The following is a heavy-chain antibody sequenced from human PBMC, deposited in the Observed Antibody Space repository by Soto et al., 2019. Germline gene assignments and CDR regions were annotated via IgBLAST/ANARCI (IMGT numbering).Heavy chain of an antibody. D-gene: IGHD1-20*01. J-gene: IGHJ6*02. CDR3: ARDRNWNDLFWDYGKDV. CDR1: GGTFSSYA. V-gene: IGHV1-69*01. CDR2: IIPIFGTA. Sequence: QVQLVQSGAEVKKPGSSVKVSCKASGGTFSSYAISWVRQAPGQGLEWMGGIIPIFGTANYAQKFQGRVTITADESTSTSYMELSSLRSEDTAVYYCARDRNWNDLFWDYGKDVWCQGTTFTVSS.